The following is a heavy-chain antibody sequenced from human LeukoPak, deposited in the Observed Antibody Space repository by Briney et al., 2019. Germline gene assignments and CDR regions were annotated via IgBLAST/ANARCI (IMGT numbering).Heavy chain of an antibody. V-gene: IGHV3-33*01. J-gene: IGHJ6*02. Sequence: PGRSLRLSCAASGVTFNTYGMDWGRHAPGEGLERVAIIWYAGSNKNYADSVKGRFTISRDNSKNTMYLQMNSLRAEDTAVYYCARIGCTGGNCRPYYYYGMDVWGQGTTVTVSS. D-gene: IGHD2-15*01. CDR2: IWYAGSNK. CDR1: GVTFNTYG. CDR3: ARIGCTGGNCRPYYYYGMDV.